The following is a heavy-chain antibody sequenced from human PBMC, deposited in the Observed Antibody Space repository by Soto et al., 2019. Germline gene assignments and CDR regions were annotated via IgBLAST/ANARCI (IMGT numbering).Heavy chain of an antibody. V-gene: IGHV1-18*01. CDR1: GYTFTSYG. D-gene: IGHD1-7*01. CDR2: ISAYNGNT. CDR3: ARDGQSDNWNYFYYYYYGMDV. J-gene: IGHJ6*02. Sequence: ASVKVSCKASGYTFTSYGISWVRQAPGQGLEWMGWISAYNGNTNYAQKLQGRVTMTTDTSTSTAYMELRSLRSDDTAVYYCARDGQSDNWNYFYYYYYGMDVWGQGTTVTVSS.